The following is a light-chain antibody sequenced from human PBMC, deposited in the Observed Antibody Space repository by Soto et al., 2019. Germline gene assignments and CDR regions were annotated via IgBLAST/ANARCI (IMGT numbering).Light chain of an antibody. Sequence: EIVMTQSPATLSVSPGERVTLSCRASQSISSNLAWYKQKPGQAPRLLIYDASNRATGIPARFSGSGSGTDFTLTISSLEPEDFAVYYCQQRSNWPPAITFGQGTRLEIK. CDR1: QSISSN. V-gene: IGKV3-11*01. J-gene: IGKJ5*01. CDR3: QQRSNWPPAIT. CDR2: DAS.